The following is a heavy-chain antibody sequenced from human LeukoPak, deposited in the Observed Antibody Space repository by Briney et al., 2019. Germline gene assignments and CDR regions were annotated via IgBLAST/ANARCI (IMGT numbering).Heavy chain of an antibody. V-gene: IGHV4-61*09. D-gene: IGHD1-26*01. CDR2: IYTSGST. Sequence: SETLSLTCIVSGGSISSGSYYWNWIRQPAGKGLEWIGHIYTSGSTDYNPSLKSRVSISVDTSKNQFSLKLSSVTAADTAVYYCARAPSGANWFDPWGQGTLVTVSS. J-gene: IGHJ5*02. CDR3: ARAPSGANWFDP. CDR1: GGSISSGSYY.